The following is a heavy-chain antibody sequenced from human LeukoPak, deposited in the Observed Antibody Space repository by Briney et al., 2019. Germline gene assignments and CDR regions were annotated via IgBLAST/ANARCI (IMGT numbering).Heavy chain of an antibody. Sequence: GASVKVSCKASGYTFTSYYLHWVRQAPGQGLQWMAIINPSDGSTTYAQKFQGRVTMTRDTSTSTVYMELSSLRSDDTAVYYCARGIVVVPAAYYYYMDVWGKGTTVTISS. CDR2: INPSDGST. D-gene: IGHD2-2*01. CDR1: GYTFTSYY. CDR3: ARGIVVVPAAYYYYMDV. V-gene: IGHV1-46*01. J-gene: IGHJ6*03.